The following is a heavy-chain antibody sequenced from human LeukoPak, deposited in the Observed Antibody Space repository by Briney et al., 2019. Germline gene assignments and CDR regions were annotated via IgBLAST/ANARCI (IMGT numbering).Heavy chain of an antibody. CDR2: FDPEDGET. D-gene: IGHD6-19*01. J-gene: IGHJ4*02. CDR3: ATSYWLAVAAPLDC. Sequence: GASVKVSCKVSGYTLTELSMHWVRRAPGKGLEWMGGFDPEDGETTYAQKFQGRVTMTEDTSTDTAYMELSSLRSEDTAVYYCATSYWLAVAAPLDCWGQGTLVTVSS. V-gene: IGHV1-24*01. CDR1: GYTLTELS.